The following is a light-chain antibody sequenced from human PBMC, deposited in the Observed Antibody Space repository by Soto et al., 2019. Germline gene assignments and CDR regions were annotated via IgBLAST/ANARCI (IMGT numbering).Light chain of an antibody. CDR3: QQRSNWPLT. CDR1: QSVSSN. V-gene: IGKV3D-20*02. CDR2: GAS. J-gene: IGKJ4*01. Sequence: EIVLTQSPGTLSLSPGERATLSCRASQSVSSNLAWYQQKPGQAPRLLIYGASSRATGIPDRFSGSGSGTDFTLTISRLEPEDFAVYYCQQRSNWPLTFGGGTKVDI.